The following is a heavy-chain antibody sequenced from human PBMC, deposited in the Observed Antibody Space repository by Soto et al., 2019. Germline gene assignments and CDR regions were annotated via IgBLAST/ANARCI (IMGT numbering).Heavy chain of an antibody. D-gene: IGHD3-3*01. CDR1: GYTFTSYG. CDR3: ARDGGGSGYWVYYYYGMDV. V-gene: IGHV1-18*01. J-gene: IGHJ6*02. CDR2: ISAYNGNT. Sequence: GASVKVSCKASGYTFTSYGISWVRQAPGQGLEWMGWISAYNGNTNYAQKLQGRVTMTTDTSTSTAYMELRSLRSEDTAVYYCARDGGGSGYWVYYYYGMDVWGQGTTVTVSS.